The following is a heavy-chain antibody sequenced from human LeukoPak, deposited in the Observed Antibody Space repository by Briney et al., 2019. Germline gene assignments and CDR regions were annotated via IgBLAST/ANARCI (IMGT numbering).Heavy chain of an antibody. D-gene: IGHD6-13*01. CDR3: ARDREIAAAGRFDY. CDR1: GGSISSGSYY. V-gene: IGHV4-61*02. J-gene: IGHJ4*02. CDR2: IYTSGST. Sequence: SQTLSLTCTVSGGSISSGSYYWSWIRQPAGKGLEWIGRIYTSGSTNYNPSLKSRVTISVDTSKNQFSLKLSSVTAADTAVYYCARDREIAAAGRFDYWGQGTLVTVSS.